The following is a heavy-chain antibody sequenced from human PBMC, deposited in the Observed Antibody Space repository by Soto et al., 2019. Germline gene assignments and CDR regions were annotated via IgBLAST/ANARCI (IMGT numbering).Heavy chain of an antibody. Sequence: QVQLQQSGAGLLKPSETLSLTCDVYGGSFSGYIWTWIRQTPGKGLQWIGQINHSGSANYNPSLTRCVTISVHPSRRQFSLELSSVTAADTAVYYCARGLISGSHYSGGWYYFDSWGQGTQVTVSS. CDR3: ARGLISGSHYSGGWYYFDS. D-gene: IGHD1-26*01. V-gene: IGHV4-34*01. J-gene: IGHJ4*02. CDR1: GGSFSGYI. CDR2: INHSGSA.